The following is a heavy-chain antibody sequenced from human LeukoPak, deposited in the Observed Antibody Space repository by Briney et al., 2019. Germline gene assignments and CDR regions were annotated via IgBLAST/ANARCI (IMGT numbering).Heavy chain of an antibody. J-gene: IGHJ6*02. CDR2: MSFDGIHI. CDR3: ARCSGYGMDV. D-gene: IGHD3-10*02. V-gene: IGHV3-30-3*01. Sequence: PGGSLRLSCAASGLTFGSYAMHWVRQAPGKGLEWVAVMSFDGIHIYYADSVKGRFTISRVNSKNTLYLQMNSLRGEDTSIYYCARCSGYGMDVWGQGTTVTVSS. CDR1: GLTFGSYA.